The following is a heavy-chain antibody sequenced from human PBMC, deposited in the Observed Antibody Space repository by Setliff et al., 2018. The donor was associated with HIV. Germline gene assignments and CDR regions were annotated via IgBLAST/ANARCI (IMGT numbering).Heavy chain of an antibody. Sequence: SETLSLTCVVYGGSFSAHYWNWIRQPPGKGLEWVGEIKHSGSTNYNPSLKSRVTMSVDTSKKQFSLNLTSVTAADTAVYYCARERAALHYFDYWGQGTLVTVSS. D-gene: IGHD6-13*01. CDR2: IKHSGST. V-gene: IGHV4-34*01. CDR3: ARERAALHYFDY. J-gene: IGHJ4*02. CDR1: GGSFSAHY.